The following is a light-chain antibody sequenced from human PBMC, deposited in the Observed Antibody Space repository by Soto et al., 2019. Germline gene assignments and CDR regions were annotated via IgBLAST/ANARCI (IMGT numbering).Light chain of an antibody. CDR1: QSVSSTS. J-gene: IGKJ2*03. Sequence: EIVLTQSPATLSLSPGERVTLSCGASQSVSSTSMAWYQHKPGLAPRLLVYGASRRATGIPDRFSGSGSGTDFTLTISRLEPEDSAVYYCHHYGTSLSYSFGQGTKVDIK. V-gene: IGKV3D-20*01. CDR3: HHYGTSLSYS. CDR2: GAS.